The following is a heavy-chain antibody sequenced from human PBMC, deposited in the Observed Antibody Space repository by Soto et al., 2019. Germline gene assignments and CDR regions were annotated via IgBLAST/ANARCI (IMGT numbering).Heavy chain of an antibody. CDR3: ASGGYSYGFSAIDV. D-gene: IGHD3-10*01. V-gene: IGHV1-46*01. Sequence: QVQLVQSGAEVKKPGASVKISCKASGYTFSSSYIHWVRQAPGQGLEWMGLINPSGFSTDYAQTFQGRVTVTRGTSTSTVYMELSSLRSEDTAVYYCASGGYSYGFSAIDVWGPGTTVAVSS. J-gene: IGHJ6*02. CDR1: GYTFSSSY. CDR2: INPSGFST.